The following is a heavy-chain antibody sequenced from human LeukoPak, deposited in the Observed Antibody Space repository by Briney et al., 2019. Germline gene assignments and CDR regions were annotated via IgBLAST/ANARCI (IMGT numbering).Heavy chain of an antibody. CDR3: ARGCSITIFGVVHNWFDP. CDR2: IYYSGST. D-gene: IGHD3-3*01. J-gene: IGHJ5*02. Sequence: PSETLSLTCTVSGGSISSSSYYWVWIGPPPGKGLEWIGSIYYSGSTYYNPPLKRRVTISVDTSKNQFSLKLSSVTAADPAVYYWARGCSITIFGVVHNWFDPWGQRTLVTVSS. CDR1: GGSISSSSYY. V-gene: IGHV4-39*07.